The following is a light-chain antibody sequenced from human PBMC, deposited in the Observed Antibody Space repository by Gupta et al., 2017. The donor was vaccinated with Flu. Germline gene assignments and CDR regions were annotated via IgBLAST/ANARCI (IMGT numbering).Light chain of an antibody. Sequence: SVVDRVTITCQASQDITNYLNWYQQKPGKAPKLLIYDTSNLETGVSSRFSGGRSGTDFTFTISSLRPEDIATYYCQQYDHPPPTFGQGTRL. CDR2: DTS. CDR3: QQYDHPPPT. J-gene: IGKJ5*01. V-gene: IGKV1-33*01. CDR1: QDITNY.